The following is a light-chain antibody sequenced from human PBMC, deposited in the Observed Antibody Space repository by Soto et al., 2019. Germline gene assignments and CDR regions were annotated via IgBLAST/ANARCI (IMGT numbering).Light chain of an antibody. CDR3: SSYAGNKNV. CDR2: EVS. CDR1: SRDVGGYNY. V-gene: IGLV2-8*01. J-gene: IGLJ1*01. Sequence: QPVLTQPPSGYGSPGQSLTISCTKTSRDVGGYNYVSWYQQHPGKAPKLMIYEVSERPSGVPDRFSGSKSGNTASLTVSGLHAEDEADYYCSSYAGNKNVFGTGTKVTVL.